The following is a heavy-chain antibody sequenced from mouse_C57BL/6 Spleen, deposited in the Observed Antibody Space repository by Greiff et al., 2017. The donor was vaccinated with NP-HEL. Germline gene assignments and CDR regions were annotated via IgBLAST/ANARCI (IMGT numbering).Heavy chain of an antibody. CDR2: IRSKSNNYAT. Sequence: EVKLEESGGGLVQPKGSLKLSCAASGFSFNTYAMNWVRQAPGKGLEWVARIRSKSNNYATYYADSVKDRFTISRDDSESMLYLQMNNLKTEDTAMYYCVGLYYAMDYWGQGTSVTVSS. V-gene: IGHV10-1*01. CDR3: VGLYYAMDY. CDR1: GFSFNTYA. J-gene: IGHJ4*01.